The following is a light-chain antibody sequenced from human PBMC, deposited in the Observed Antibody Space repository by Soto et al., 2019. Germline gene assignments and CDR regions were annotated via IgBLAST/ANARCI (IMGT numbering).Light chain of an antibody. CDR2: LTS. CDR1: QGISNY. CDR3: QQANSFPWT. Sequence: DIQMTQSPSSVSASVGDRVTITCRASQGISNYLAWYQQKPGKAPKLLIYLTSSLQSGGPSRFSGSGSGTDFTLIISSLQPEDVATYYCQQANSFPWTLGQGTKVEIK. J-gene: IGKJ1*01. V-gene: IGKV1-12*01.